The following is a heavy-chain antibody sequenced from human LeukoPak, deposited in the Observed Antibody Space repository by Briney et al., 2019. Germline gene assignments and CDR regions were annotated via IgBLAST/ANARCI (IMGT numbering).Heavy chain of an antibody. D-gene: IGHD5-24*01. V-gene: IGHV1-69*01. CDR2: IIPIFGTA. J-gene: IGHJ6*03. CDR1: RGTFSSYA. Sequence: SVKVSCKASRGTFSSYAISWVRQAPGQGLEWMGGIIPIFGTANYAQKFQGRVTITADESTSTAYMELSSLRSEDTAVYYCATGLEGWYYYYMDVWGKGTTVTVS. CDR3: ATGLEGWYYYYMDV.